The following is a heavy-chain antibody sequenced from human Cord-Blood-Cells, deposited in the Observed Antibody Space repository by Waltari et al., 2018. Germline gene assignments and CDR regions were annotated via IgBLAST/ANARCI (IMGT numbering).Heavy chain of an antibody. V-gene: IGHV1-24*01. J-gene: IGHJ3*02. CDR3: ATGRDGNSDAVDI. CDR2: FDPEDGET. D-gene: IGHD1-7*01. Sequence: QVQLVQSGAEAKKPGASVKASCKVSDYTPTESSMTWVRQAPGKGLEWVGWFDPEDGETIYAQKFQGRVTMTEDTSTDAAYSELSSLRSEDTAVYYCATGRDGNSDAVDIWGQGTMVTVSS. CDR1: DYTPTESS.